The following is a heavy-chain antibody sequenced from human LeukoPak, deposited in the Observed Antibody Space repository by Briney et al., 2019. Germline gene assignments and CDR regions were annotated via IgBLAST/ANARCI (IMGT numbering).Heavy chain of an antibody. CDR2: ISYDGSNE. CDR1: GFTFSSYG. V-gene: IGHV3-30*03. D-gene: IGHD3-22*01. CDR3: ASGVDHYDSSGYRT. J-gene: IGHJ1*01. Sequence: PGRSLRLSCAASGFTFSSYGMHWVRQAPGKGLEWVAVISYDGSNEYYADSVKGRFTISRDNSKNTVYLQMNSLRGEDTAVYYCASGVDHYDSSGYRTWGQGTLVTVSS.